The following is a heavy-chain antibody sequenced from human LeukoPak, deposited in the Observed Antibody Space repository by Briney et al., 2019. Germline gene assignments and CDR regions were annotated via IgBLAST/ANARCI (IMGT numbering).Heavy chain of an antibody. Sequence: GGSLRLSCAASGFTFSSYWMNWARQAPGKGLESVSHIDSSSRTIYYADSVKGRFTISRDNAKNSLYLQMKSLRDEDTAVYYCASGHYYDSGGYYPLYWGQGTLVTVSS. CDR3: ASGHYYDSGGYYPLY. D-gene: IGHD3-22*01. CDR2: IDSSSRTI. J-gene: IGHJ4*02. V-gene: IGHV3-48*02. CDR1: GFTFSSYW.